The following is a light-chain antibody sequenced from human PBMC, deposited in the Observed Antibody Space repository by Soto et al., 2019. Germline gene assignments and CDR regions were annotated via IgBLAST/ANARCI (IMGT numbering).Light chain of an antibody. Sequence: EIVLTQSPGTLSLSPGERATLSCRASQSVSSSYLAWYQQKPGQAPRLLIYGASSRATGIPDRFSGSGSGTDFTLTISRLEPEDFAVYSCQQYGSSPRVNFGGGTKVEIK. CDR2: GAS. V-gene: IGKV3-20*01. CDR3: QQYGSSPRVN. J-gene: IGKJ4*01. CDR1: QSVSSSY.